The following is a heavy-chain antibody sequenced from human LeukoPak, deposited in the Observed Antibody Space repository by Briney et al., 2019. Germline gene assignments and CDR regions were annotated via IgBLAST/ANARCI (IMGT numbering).Heavy chain of an antibody. J-gene: IGHJ4*02. V-gene: IGHV4-4*02. Sequence: PSETLSLTCAVSGGSISINNWWSWVRQPPGKGLEWIGEIHQSGSTNYNPPLKSRVTISVDTSKNQFSLKLSSVTAADTAVYYCARQGYYDILTGSLAYFDYWGQGTLVTVSS. CDR2: IHQSGST. CDR1: GGSISINNW. CDR3: ARQGYYDILTGSLAYFDY. D-gene: IGHD3-9*01.